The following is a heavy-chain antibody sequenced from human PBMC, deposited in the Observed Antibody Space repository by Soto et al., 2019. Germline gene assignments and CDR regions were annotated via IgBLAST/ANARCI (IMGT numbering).Heavy chain of an antibody. V-gene: IGHV3-74*01. CDR3: AIRASYYDSSGYFDY. Sequence: GALRLSCAASGFNFSSYWMSWVLQDPRKGLEWVSHIKQDGSGKSYADSVKGRFTISRDNVKNTLYLQMNSLRAEDTAVYYCAIRASYYDSSGYFDYWGQGTLVTVSS. D-gene: IGHD3-22*01. CDR2: IKQDGSGK. J-gene: IGHJ4*02. CDR1: GFNFSSYW.